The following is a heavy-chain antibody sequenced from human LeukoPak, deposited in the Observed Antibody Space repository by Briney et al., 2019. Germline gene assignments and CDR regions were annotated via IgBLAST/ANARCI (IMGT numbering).Heavy chain of an antibody. CDR1: GYTFISYG. Sequence: ASVKVSCKASGYTFISYGISWVRQAPGQGLEWMGRIIPILGIANYAQKFQGRVTITADKSTSTAYMELSSLRSEDTAVYYCARGLDYHDSSGYYYWGQGTLVTVSS. CDR2: IIPILGIA. J-gene: IGHJ4*02. CDR3: ARGLDYHDSSGYYY. D-gene: IGHD3-22*01. V-gene: IGHV1-69*04.